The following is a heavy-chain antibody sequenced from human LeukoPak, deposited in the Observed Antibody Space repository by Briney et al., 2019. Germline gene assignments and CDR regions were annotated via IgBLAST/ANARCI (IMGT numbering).Heavy chain of an antibody. CDR2: INQDGSKK. V-gene: IGHV3-7*05. CDR1: GFSFSSDW. J-gene: IGHJ3*01. CDR3: ARDPDILTGVAYYF. Sequence: QTGGSLRLSCAASGFSFSSDWMNWVRQAPGKGLEWVANINQDGSKKYYVDSVKGRFTISRDNAKNSLYLQMNSLRAEDTAVYYCARDPDILTGVAYYFWGQGTMVTVSS. D-gene: IGHD3-9*01.